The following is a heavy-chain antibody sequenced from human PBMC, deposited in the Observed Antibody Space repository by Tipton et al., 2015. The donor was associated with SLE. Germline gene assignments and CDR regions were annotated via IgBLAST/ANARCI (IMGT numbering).Heavy chain of an antibody. V-gene: IGHV4-34*01. Sequence: TLSLTCAVYGGSFSSYYWAWIRQPPGKGVEWIGEINHRGSTNYNPSLKSRVTISVDTSKNQFSLKLRSVTAADTAVYYCARVDGYSSSMAMDVWGQGTTVTVSS. CDR3: ARVDGYSSSMAMDV. D-gene: IGHD6-6*01. CDR2: INHRGST. CDR1: GGSFSSYY. J-gene: IGHJ6*02.